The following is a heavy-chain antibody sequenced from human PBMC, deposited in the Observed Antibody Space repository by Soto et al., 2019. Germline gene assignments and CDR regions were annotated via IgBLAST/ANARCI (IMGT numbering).Heavy chain of an antibody. Sequence: QVQLVESGGGVVQPGRSLRLSCAASGFTFSSYGMHWVRQAPGKGLEWVAVISYDGSNKYYADSVKGRFTISRDNSKNTLYLQMNSLRSADTAVYYDAKGDDSSTWEKFDYWGQGTLVTVSS. CDR3: AKGDDSSTWEKFDY. CDR1: GFTFSSYG. CDR2: ISYDGSNK. D-gene: IGHD6-13*01. V-gene: IGHV3-30*18. J-gene: IGHJ4*02.